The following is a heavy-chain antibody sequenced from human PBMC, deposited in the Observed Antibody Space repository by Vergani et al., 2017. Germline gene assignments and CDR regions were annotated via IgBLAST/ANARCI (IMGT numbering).Heavy chain of an antibody. V-gene: IGHV1-69*12. D-gene: IGHD6-6*01. CDR2: IIPIFGTA. CDR1: GGTFSSYA. J-gene: IGHJ6*02. CDR3: ARGSSSSSVDYYYYYGMDV. Sequence: QVQLVQSGAEVKKPGSSVKVSCKASGGTFSSYAISWVRQAPGQGLEWMGGIIPIFGTANYAQKFQGRVTITADESTSPAYMALSSLRSEDTAVYYCARGSSSSSVDYYYYYGMDVWGQGTTVTVSS.